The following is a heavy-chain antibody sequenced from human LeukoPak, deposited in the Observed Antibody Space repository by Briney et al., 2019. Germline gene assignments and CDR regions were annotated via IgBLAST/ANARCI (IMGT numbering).Heavy chain of an antibody. CDR3: ASAGQGAWFDP. Sequence: PGGSLRLSCAASGFTFSSYWMHWVRQAPGKGLVWVSRLNSDGSSTSYADSVKGRFTISRDNAKNTLYLQMNGLRAEDTAVYYCASAGQGAWFDPWGQGTLVTVSS. CDR2: LNSDGSST. V-gene: IGHV3-74*01. D-gene: IGHD3-16*01. CDR1: GFTFSSYW. J-gene: IGHJ5*02.